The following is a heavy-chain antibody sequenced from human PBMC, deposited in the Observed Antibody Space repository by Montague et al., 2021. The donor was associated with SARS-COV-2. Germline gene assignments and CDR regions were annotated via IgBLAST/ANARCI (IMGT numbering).Heavy chain of an antibody. Sequence: SETLSLTCTVSGGSISSSSYYWGWIRQPPGKGLEWIGSIYYSGSTCYNPSLKSRVTISVDTSKNQFSLKLSSVTAADTAVYYCARDTRITMIVVVQGYDMDVWGQGTTVTVSS. V-gene: IGHV4-39*07. CDR2: IYYSGST. D-gene: IGHD3-22*01. J-gene: IGHJ6*02. CDR3: ARDTRITMIVVVQGYDMDV. CDR1: GGSISSSSYY.